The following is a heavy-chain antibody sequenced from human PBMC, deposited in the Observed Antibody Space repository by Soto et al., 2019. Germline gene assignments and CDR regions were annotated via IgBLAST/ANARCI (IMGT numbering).Heavy chain of an antibody. CDR3: AKDFGGRNYYDSSGGMDV. V-gene: IGHV3-30*18. Sequence: LRLSCAASGFTFSIYGMHWVRQAPGKGLEWVAVISYDGSNKYYADSVKGRFTISRDNSKNTLYLQMNSLRAEDTAVYYCAKDFGGRNYYDSSGGMDVWGQGTTVTVSS. CDR1: GFTFSIYG. D-gene: IGHD3-22*01. J-gene: IGHJ6*02. CDR2: ISYDGSNK.